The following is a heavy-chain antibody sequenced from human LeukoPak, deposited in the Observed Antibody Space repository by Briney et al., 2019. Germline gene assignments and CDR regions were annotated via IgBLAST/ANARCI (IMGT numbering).Heavy chain of an antibody. CDR3: AKDSVGDGPSDFDY. D-gene: IGHD1-26*01. J-gene: IGHJ4*02. V-gene: IGHV3-23*01. CDR1: GYSISSGYY. Sequence: ETLSLTCTVSGYSISSGYYWGWIRQPPGKGLEWVSAISGSGGSTYYADSVKGRFTISRDNSKNTLYLQMNSLRAEDTAVYYCAKDSVGDGPSDFDYWGQGTLVTVSS. CDR2: ISGSGGST.